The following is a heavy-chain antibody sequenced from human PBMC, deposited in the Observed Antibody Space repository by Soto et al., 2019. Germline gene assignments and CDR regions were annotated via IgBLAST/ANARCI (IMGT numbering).Heavy chain of an antibody. CDR2: IYYSGST. Sequence: PSETLSLTCTVSGGSISSGDYYWSWIRQPPGKGLEWIGYIYYSGSTYYNPSLKSRVTISVDTSKNQFSLKLSSVTAADTAVYYCAALSRWLQHYYFDYWGQGTLVTVSS. V-gene: IGHV4-30-4*01. D-gene: IGHD5-18*01. CDR3: AALSRWLQHYYFDY. J-gene: IGHJ4*02. CDR1: GGSISSGDYY.